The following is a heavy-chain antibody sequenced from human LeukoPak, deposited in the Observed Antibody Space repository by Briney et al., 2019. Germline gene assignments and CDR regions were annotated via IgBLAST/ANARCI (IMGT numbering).Heavy chain of an antibody. Sequence: GGSLRLSCAASGFTFSSYSMNWVRQAPGKGLEWVSYISSSSSTIYYADSVKGRFTISRDNSKNTLYLQMNSLRAEDTAVYYCARDLLGSSWHAFDIWGQGTMVTVSS. CDR2: ISSSSSTI. D-gene: IGHD6-13*01. J-gene: IGHJ3*02. CDR3: ARDLLGSSWHAFDI. CDR1: GFTFSSYS. V-gene: IGHV3-48*01.